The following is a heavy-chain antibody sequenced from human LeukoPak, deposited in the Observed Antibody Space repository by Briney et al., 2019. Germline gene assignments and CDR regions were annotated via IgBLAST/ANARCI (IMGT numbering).Heavy chain of an antibody. CDR3: AKETGPYGDYGIFDY. J-gene: IGHJ4*02. CDR2: ISWNSGSI. D-gene: IGHD4-17*01. CDR1: GFTFDDYA. V-gene: IGHV3-9*01. Sequence: PGGSLRLSCAASGFTFDDYAMHWVRQAPGKGLEWVSGISWNSGSIGYADSVKGRFTISRDNAKNSLYLQMNSLRAEDTALYYCAKETGPYGDYGIFDYWGQGTLVTVSS.